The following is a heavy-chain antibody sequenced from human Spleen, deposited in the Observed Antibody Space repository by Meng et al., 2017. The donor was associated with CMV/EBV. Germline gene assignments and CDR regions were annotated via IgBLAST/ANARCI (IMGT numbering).Heavy chain of an antibody. D-gene: IGHD6-13*01. CDR3: TSLGIAAAGTGFDY. Sequence: FTFSGSAMHWVRQASGKGLEWVGRIRSKANSYATAYAASVKGRFTISRDDSKNTAYLQMNSLKTEDTAVYYCTSLGIAAAGTGFDYWGQGTLVTVSS. CDR2: IRSKANSYAT. CDR1: FTFSGSA. V-gene: IGHV3-73*01. J-gene: IGHJ4*02.